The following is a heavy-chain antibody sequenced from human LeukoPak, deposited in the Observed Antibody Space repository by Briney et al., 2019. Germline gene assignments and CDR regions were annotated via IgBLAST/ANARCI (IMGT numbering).Heavy chain of an antibody. CDR1: GYSISSSNW. Sequence: PSETLSLTCAVSGYSISSSNWWGWIRQPPGKGLEWIGYIYYSGSTNYNPSLKSRVTISVDTSKNQFSLKLSSVTAADTAVYYCARGLDYDSSGYYHEKSFDYWGQGTLVTVSS. D-gene: IGHD3-22*01. V-gene: IGHV4-28*03. CDR2: IYYSGST. CDR3: ARGLDYDSSGYYHEKSFDY. J-gene: IGHJ4*02.